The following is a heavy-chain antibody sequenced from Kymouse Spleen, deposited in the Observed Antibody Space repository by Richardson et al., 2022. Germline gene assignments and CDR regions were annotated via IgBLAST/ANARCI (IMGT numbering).Heavy chain of an antibody. CDR1: GGSISSGGYY. CDR3: ARAGSGSYYNNYYYYYGMDV. Sequence: QVQLQESGPGLVKPSQTLSLTCTVSGGSISSGGYYWSWIRQHPGKGLEWIGYIYYSGSTYYNPSLKSRVTISVDTSKNQFSLKLSSVTAADTAVYYCARAGSGSYYNNYYYYYGMDVWGQGTTVTVSS. J-gene: IGHJ6*02. D-gene: IGHD3-10*01. V-gene: IGHV4-31*03. CDR2: IYYSGST.